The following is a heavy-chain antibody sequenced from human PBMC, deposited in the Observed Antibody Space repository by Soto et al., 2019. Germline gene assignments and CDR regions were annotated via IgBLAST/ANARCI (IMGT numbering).Heavy chain of an antibody. Sequence: GGTLRLSCSASGGTFSSYGRHWVRQAPGQGLEWVAVIGYDGSNKYYADSVKGRFTISRDNSKNTLYLQMTSLRAEATAVYYWARSGIAAAGSPLDDYYYGMDVWGQGTTVTVSS. CDR2: IGYDGSNK. V-gene: IGHV3-33*01. J-gene: IGHJ6*02. CDR3: ARSGIAAAGSPLDDYYYGMDV. CDR1: GGTFSSYG. D-gene: IGHD6-13*01.